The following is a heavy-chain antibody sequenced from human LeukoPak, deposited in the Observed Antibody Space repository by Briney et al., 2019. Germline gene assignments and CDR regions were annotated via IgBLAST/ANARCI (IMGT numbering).Heavy chain of an antibody. Sequence: SETLSLTCTVSGGSISTTNYYWGWIRQPPGRDLEWIGSIYSSGNTYYNPSLESRVTISVDTSKNQLSLKLTSATAADTSVYYCARHSGLRSSFDLWGQGTLVTVSS. V-gene: IGHV4-39*01. CDR3: ARHSGLRSSFDL. CDR1: GGSISTTNYY. J-gene: IGHJ5*02. D-gene: IGHD3-3*01. CDR2: IYSSGNT.